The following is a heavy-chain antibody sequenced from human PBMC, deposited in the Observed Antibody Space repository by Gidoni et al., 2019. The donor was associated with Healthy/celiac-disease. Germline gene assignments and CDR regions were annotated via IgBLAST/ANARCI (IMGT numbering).Heavy chain of an antibody. CDR2: IRSKAYGGTT. J-gene: IGHJ6*02. CDR1: GFTFGEYA. D-gene: IGHD3-10*01. CDR3: TSDGSGSFIYYYYGMDV. Sequence: EVQLVESGGGLVQPGLSLRLSCTASGFTFGEYALSWVRQAPGKGLEWVGFIRSKAYGGTTEYAASVKGRFTISRDDSKSIAYLQMNSLKTEDTAVYYCTSDGSGSFIYYYYGMDVWGQGTTVTVSS. V-gene: IGHV3-49*04.